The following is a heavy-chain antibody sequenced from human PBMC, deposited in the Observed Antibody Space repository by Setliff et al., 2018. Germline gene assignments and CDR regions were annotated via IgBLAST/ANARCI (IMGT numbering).Heavy chain of an antibody. Sequence: KVSCAASGFTFSGSAMHWVRQATGKGLEWVGRIRSKPYTYATIDYAAPMKGRFTISREDSEDTLYLQMNSLKTEDTAVYFCARVFCRRSCLVESYMDVWGTGTTVTVSS. D-gene: IGHD3-16*01. J-gene: IGHJ6*03. CDR1: GFTFSGSA. CDR2: IRSKPYTYATI. CDR3: ARVFCRRSCLVESYMDV. V-gene: IGHV3-73*01.